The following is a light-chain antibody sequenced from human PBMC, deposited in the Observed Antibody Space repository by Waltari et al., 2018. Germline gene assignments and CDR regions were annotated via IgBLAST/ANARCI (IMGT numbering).Light chain of an antibody. CDR3: QQSYTAPYT. CDR2: AAS. CDR1: ESIGKY. V-gene: IGKV1-39*01. Sequence: DIVMTQSPSSLSASVGDRITITCRASESIGKYLNWYQQRPGKAPQLLIYAASNLQSGAPSRFSGSGPGTAFTLTISSLRPEDSATYYCQQSYTAPYTFGQGTHLEVK. J-gene: IGKJ2*01.